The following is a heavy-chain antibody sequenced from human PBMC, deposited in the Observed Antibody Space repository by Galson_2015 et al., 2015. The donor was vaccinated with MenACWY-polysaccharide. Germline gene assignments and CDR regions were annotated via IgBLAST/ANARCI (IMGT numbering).Heavy chain of an antibody. CDR2: INNDGSAT. V-gene: IGHV3-74*01. Sequence: SLRLSCAASGYSSSSYWMFWVRHAPGKGLVWVSTINNDGSATTYADSVKGRFTISRDNAKNTVYLQMNSLRDDDTAVYYCATVRGSAPNYYIDAWGKGTTVTVAS. CDR3: ATVRGSAPNYYIDA. J-gene: IGHJ6*03. CDR1: GYSSSSYW. D-gene: IGHD5-12*01.